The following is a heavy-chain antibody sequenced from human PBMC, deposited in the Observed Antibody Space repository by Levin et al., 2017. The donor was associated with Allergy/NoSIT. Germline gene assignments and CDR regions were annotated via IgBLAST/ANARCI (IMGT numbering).Heavy chain of an antibody. V-gene: IGHV4-39*07. J-gene: IGHJ4*02. CDR2: IYYSGST. CDR3: ASCGDRGYYYGSGSYFNY. Sequence: SETLSLTCTVSGGSISSSSYYWGWIRQPPGKGLEWIGSIYYSGSTYYNPSLKSRVTISVDTSKNQFSLKLSSVTAADTAVYYCASCGDRGYYYGSGSYFNYWGQGTLVTVSS. D-gene: IGHD3-10*01. CDR1: GGSISSSSYY.